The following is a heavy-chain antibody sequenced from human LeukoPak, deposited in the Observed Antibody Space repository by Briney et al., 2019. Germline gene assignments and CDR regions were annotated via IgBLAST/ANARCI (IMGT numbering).Heavy chain of an antibody. D-gene: IGHD1-26*01. J-gene: IGHJ4*02. CDR1: GFTFSSYW. V-gene: IGHV3-74*01. CDR3: ARDLVGAVDY. Sequence: GGSLRLSCAASGFTFSSYWMHWVRQAPGKGLVRVSRINSDGSSTSYADSVKGRFTISRDNAKNTLYLQMNSLRAEDTAVYYCARDLVGAVDYWGQGTLVTVSS. CDR2: INSDGSST.